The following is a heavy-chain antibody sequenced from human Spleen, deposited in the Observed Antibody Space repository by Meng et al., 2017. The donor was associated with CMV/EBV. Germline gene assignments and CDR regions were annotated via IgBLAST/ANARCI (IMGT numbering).Heavy chain of an antibody. J-gene: IGHJ4*02. CDR3: ARSGIGGYDFDY. D-gene: IGHD5-12*01. CDR2: SIAGNANT. Sequence: ASVKVSCKASGYTFTSYTMHWVRQAPGQRLEWMGWSIAGNANTKYSQEFQGRVTITSDTSATTAYMELSSLRSEDMAVYYCARSGIGGYDFDYWGQGTLVTVSS. CDR1: GYTFTSYT. V-gene: IGHV1-3*02.